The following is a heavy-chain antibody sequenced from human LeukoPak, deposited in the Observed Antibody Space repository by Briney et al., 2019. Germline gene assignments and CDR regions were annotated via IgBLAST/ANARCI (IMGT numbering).Heavy chain of an antibody. CDR1: GFTFSSYA. J-gene: IGHJ3*02. CDR3: ALNGREVPSGAFDI. Sequence: GGSLRLSCAASGFTFSSYAMHWVRQAPGKGLEWVAVISYGGSNKYYADSVKGRFTISRDNSKNTLYLQMNSLRAEDTAVYYCALNGREVPSGAFDIWGQGTMVTVSS. V-gene: IGHV3-30-3*01. D-gene: IGHD3-16*02. CDR2: ISYGGSNK.